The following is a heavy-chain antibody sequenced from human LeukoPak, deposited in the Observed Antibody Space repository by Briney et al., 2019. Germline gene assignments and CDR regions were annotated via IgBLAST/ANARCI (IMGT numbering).Heavy chain of an antibody. CDR1: GLTFSSYW. J-gene: IGHJ4*02. CDR3: ARVGIDGYNPPFDY. CDR2: IKQDGSEK. Sequence: PGGSLRLSCAASGLTFSSYWMSWVRQAPGKGLEWVANIKQDGSEKFYVDSVKGRFTISRDNAKNSLYLQMNSLRAEDTAVYYCARVGIDGYNPPFDYWGQGTLVTVSS. V-gene: IGHV3-7*01. D-gene: IGHD5-24*01.